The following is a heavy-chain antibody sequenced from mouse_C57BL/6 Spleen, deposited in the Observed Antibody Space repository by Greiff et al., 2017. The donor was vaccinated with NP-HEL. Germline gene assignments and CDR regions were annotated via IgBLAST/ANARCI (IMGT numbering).Heavy chain of an antibody. CDR2: IDPETGGT. D-gene: IGHD2-1*01. Sequence: VQLQQSGAELVRPGASVTLSCKASGYTFTDYEMHWVKQTPVHGLEWIGAIDPETGGTAYNQKFKGKAILTADKSSSTAYMELRSLTSEDSAVYYCTGGNYVEAMDYWGQGTSVTVSS. CDR1: GYTFTDYE. V-gene: IGHV1-15*01. J-gene: IGHJ4*01. CDR3: TGGNYVEAMDY.